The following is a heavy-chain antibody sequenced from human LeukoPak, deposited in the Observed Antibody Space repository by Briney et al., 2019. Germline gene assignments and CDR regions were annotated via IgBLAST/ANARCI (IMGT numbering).Heavy chain of an antibody. CDR3: ARSTNCGGDCYDN. V-gene: IGHV3-11*04. CDR1: GFTFSDYY. Sequence: GGSLRLSCAASGFTFSDYYKSWIRQPPAKGLEWVSYISSSGSTIYYADSVKGRFTIPRDNGKNSLYLQMNSLRAEDTAVYYFARSTNCGGDCYDNWGQGTLVTVSS. J-gene: IGHJ4*02. CDR2: ISSSGSTI. D-gene: IGHD2-21*01.